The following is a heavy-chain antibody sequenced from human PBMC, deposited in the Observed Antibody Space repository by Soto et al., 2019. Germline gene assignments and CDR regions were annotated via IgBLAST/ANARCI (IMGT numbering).Heavy chain of an antibody. D-gene: IGHD6-6*01. Sequence: DVQLVESGGGLVQPGRSLRLSCAASGFTFDDYAMHWVRQAPGKGLEWVSGISWNSGSIGYADSVKGRFTISRDNAKNSLYLQMNSLRAEDTALYYCAKDMSSSGIAARLGAFDIWGQGTMVTVSS. CDR1: GFTFDDYA. J-gene: IGHJ3*02. V-gene: IGHV3-9*01. CDR2: ISWNSGSI. CDR3: AKDMSSSGIAARLGAFDI.